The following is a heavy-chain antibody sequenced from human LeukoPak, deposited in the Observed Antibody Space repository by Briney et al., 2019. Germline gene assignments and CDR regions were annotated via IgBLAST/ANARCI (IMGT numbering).Heavy chain of an antibody. CDR3: ARDRTGGPLFDY. CDR1: GGSISSGDYY. Sequence: SQTMSLTCTVSGGSISSGDYYWSWIRQPPGKGLEWIGYIYYSGSTYYNPSLKSRVTISVDTSKNQFSLQLNSVTPEDTAVYYCARDRTGGPLFDYWGQGTLVTVSS. D-gene: IGHD4-23*01. CDR2: IYYSGST. J-gene: IGHJ4*02. V-gene: IGHV4-30-4*01.